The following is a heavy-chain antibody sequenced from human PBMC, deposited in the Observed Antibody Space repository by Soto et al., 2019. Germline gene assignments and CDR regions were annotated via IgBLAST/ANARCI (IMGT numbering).Heavy chain of an antibody. CDR3: VRGVVGVVMLTAIDQGEAFSDGDGGHGF. D-gene: IGHD2-21*02. CDR1: GFTFSSYG. CDR2: ISYDGTQK. Sequence: QVQLVQSGGGVVQPGKSLRLSCTASGFTFSSYGMHWVRQAPDKGLEWVAVISYDGTQKYYGDFVRGRFTISRDNSQRTLYLHMDSLRAEDTAVYYCVRGVVGVVMLTAIDQGEAFSDGDGGHGFWGQGTLVTVSS. V-gene: IGHV3-30*03. J-gene: IGHJ4*02.